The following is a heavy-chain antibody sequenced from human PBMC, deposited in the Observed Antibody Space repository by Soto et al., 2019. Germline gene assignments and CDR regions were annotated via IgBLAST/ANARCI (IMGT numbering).Heavy chain of an antibody. CDR3: ANHLVAYCVGGCYRHYFQV. CDR2: ISYDGSNK. J-gene: IGHJ1*01. CDR1: GFTFSRFG. D-gene: IGHD2-21*02. V-gene: IGHV3-30*18. Sequence: QVQLVESGGGVAQPGRSLRVSCAASGFTFSRFGMYWVRQAPGKGLEWVALISYDGSNKYYADYVQGRFTISRDNSKNTLYLQMNSLRAEDTALYYCANHLVAYCVGGCYRHYFQVWGQGTLITVSS.